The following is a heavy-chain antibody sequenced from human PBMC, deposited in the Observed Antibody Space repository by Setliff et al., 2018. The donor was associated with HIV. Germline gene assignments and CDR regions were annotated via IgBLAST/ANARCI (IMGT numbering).Heavy chain of an antibody. CDR3: AKVLPSHTDGAFDV. Sequence: GESLKISCAASGFTFSSYGMHWVRQAPGRGLEWVAFIRYDDTFKHYLDSVNGRFTISRDNSRDTMSLQMNSPRVEDTAVYYCAKVLPSHTDGAFDVWGPGTMVTVSS. V-gene: IGHV3-30*02. CDR1: GFTFSSYG. J-gene: IGHJ3*01. CDR2: IRYDDTFK. D-gene: IGHD4-17*01.